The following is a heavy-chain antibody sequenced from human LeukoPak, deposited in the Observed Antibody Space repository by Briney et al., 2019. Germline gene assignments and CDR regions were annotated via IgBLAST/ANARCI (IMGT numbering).Heavy chain of an antibody. CDR2: ISSSSKYI. Sequence: GGSLRLSCAASGFTFSFYSMNWVRQAPGKGLKWISSISSSSKYIYYADSVKGRFTISRDNAKTSLYLQMNSLRAEDTAVYYCARDVLAAGATGTFDIWGQGTMVTVSS. J-gene: IGHJ3*02. V-gene: IGHV3-21*04. D-gene: IGHD1-14*01. CDR1: GFTFSFYS. CDR3: ARDVLAAGATGTFDI.